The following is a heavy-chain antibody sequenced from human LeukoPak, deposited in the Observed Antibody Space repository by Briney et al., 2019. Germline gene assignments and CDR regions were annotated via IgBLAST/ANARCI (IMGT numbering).Heavy chain of an antibody. CDR1: GYTITGYY. CDR2: IQPNSGAT. CDR3: ATNKEYYYGMDV. J-gene: IGHJ6*02. Sequence: RASVTVSCTASGYTITGYYMHWVRQAPGQGLEWMGCIQPNSGATDYAQKFQGSVTMTRDTSISTAYMELSRLRSDDTAVYYCATNKEYYYGMDVWGQGTTVTVSS. V-gene: IGHV1-2*02. D-gene: IGHD1/OR15-1a*01.